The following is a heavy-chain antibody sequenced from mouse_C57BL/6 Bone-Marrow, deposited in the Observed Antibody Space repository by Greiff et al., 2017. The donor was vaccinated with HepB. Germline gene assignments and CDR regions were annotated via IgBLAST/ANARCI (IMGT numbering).Heavy chain of an antibody. V-gene: IGHV5-4*03. CDR1: GFTFSSYA. J-gene: IGHJ2*01. CDR2: ISDGGSYT. Sequence: EVKVEESGGGLVKPGGSLKLSCAASGFTFSSYAMSWVRQTPEKRLEWVATISDGGSYTYYPDNVKGRFTISRDNAKNNLYLHMSHLKSEDTAMYYCARGEVTKVVAKGYWGQGTTLTV. D-gene: IGHD1-1*01. CDR3: ARGEVTKVVAKGY.